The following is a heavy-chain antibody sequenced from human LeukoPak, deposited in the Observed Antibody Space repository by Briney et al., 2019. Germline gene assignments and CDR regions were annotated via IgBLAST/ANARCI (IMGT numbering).Heavy chain of an antibody. V-gene: IGHV3-30*02. CDR2: IRYDGSNK. CDR1: GFTFSSYG. D-gene: IGHD3-10*01. J-gene: IGHJ4*02. Sequence: GGSLRLSCAASGFTFSSYGMHWVRQAPGKGLEWVAFIRYDGSNKYYADSVKGRFTISRVNSKNTLYLQMNSLRAEDTAVYYCANLWFGELFRADYWGQGTLVTVSS. CDR3: ANLWFGELFRADY.